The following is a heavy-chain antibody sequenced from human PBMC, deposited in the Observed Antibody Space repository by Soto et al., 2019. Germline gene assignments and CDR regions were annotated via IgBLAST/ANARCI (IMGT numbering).Heavy chain of an antibody. J-gene: IGHJ5*02. Sequence: PGESLKISCKGSGYSFTSYWIGWVRQMPGKGLEWMGIIYPGDSDTRYSPSFQGQVTISADKSISTAYLQWSSLKASDTAMYYCARRVRYYWNEENQDWFDPWGQGTLVTVSS. V-gene: IGHV5-51*01. CDR3: ARRVRYYWNEENQDWFDP. CDR1: GYSFTSYW. D-gene: IGHD1-1*01. CDR2: IYPGDSDT.